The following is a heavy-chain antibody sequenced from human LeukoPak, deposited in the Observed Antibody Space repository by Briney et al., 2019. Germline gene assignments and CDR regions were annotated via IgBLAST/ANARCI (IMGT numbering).Heavy chain of an antibody. CDR1: GFAFGNYW. J-gene: IGHJ4*02. CDR3: LRGSGYYGDFDY. D-gene: IGHD3-3*01. CDR2: INSDGSSS. Sequence: GGSLRLSCAASGFAFGNYWMHWLRQAPGKGLVWVSRINSDGSSSDYADSVKGRFTISRDNAKNTLYLQRNSLRAEDTAVYYCLRGSGYYGDFDYWGQGTLVTVSS. V-gene: IGHV3-74*01.